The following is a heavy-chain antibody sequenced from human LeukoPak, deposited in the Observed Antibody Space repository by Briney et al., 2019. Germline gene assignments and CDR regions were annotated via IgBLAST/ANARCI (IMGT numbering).Heavy chain of an antibody. D-gene: IGHD1-1*01. CDR1: GXSISPYY. V-gene: IGHV4-59*01. J-gene: IGHJ4*02. CDR3: ARVGDWNDLVY. Sequence: SETLSLTCTVSGXSISPYYWSWIRQTPGKGLEWIGYILYSGTTTNYNPSLKSRVTISVDTSKNQFSLKLSSVTAAVTAVYYCARVGDWNDLVYWGQGTLVTVSS. CDR2: ILYSGTTT.